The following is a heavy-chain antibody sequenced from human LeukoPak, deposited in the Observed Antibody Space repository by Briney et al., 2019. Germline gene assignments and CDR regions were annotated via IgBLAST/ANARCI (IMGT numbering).Heavy chain of an antibody. J-gene: IGHJ5*02. CDR3: VRAVGPVGGYDSP. Sequence: SETLSLTCTVSGGSISSYYWTWIRQSAGKGLEWIGRINTSGSTNYNPSLKSRVTISLDTSKNQFSLKLSSVTAADTAVYYCVRAVGPVGGYDSPWGQGTLVTVSS. CDR1: GGSISSYY. V-gene: IGHV4-4*07. D-gene: IGHD5-12*01. CDR2: INTSGST.